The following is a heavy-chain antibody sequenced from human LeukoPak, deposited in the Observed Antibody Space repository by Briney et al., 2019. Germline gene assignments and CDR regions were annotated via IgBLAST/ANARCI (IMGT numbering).Heavy chain of an antibody. Sequence: ASVKVSCKASGGTFGSYAISWVRQAPGQGLEWMGRIIPIFGTANYAQKFQGRVTITTDESTSTAYMELSSLRSEDAAVYYCARDRHGDTGDWYFDLWGRGTLVTVSS. V-gene: IGHV1-69*05. CDR3: ARDRHGDTGDWYFDL. CDR1: GGTFGSYA. J-gene: IGHJ2*01. CDR2: IIPIFGTA. D-gene: IGHD4-17*01.